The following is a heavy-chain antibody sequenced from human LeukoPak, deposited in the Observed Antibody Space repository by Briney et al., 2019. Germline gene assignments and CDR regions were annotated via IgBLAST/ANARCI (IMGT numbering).Heavy chain of an antibody. CDR1: GFTLSHYY. Sequence: GGSLRLSCAASGFTLSHYYMSWIRQAPGKGLEWVSYISSSGSTIDYADSVKGRFTISRDNAKNSLYLQMSSLRAEDTAVYYCARRRDFFDYWGQGTLVTVSS. CDR3: ARRRDFFDY. J-gene: IGHJ4*02. V-gene: IGHV3-11*01. CDR2: ISSSGSTI.